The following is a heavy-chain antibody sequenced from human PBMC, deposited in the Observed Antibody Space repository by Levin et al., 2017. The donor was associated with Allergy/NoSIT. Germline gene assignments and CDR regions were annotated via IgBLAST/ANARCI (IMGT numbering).Heavy chain of an antibody. V-gene: IGHV1-46*01. CDR1: GYTFTSYY. CDR2: INPSGGST. J-gene: IGHJ2*01. CDR3: ARGSLISGYDRSWYFDL. D-gene: IGHD5-12*01. Sequence: ASVKVSCKASGYTFTSYYMHWVRQAPGQGLEWMGIINPSGGSTSYAQKFQGRVTMTRDTSTSTVYMELSSLRSEDTAVYYCARGSLISGYDRSWYFDLWGRGTLVTVSS.